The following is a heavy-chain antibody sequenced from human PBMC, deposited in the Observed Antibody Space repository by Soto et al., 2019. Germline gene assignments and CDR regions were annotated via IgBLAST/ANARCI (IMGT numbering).Heavy chain of an antibody. Sequence: SETLSLTCALPGSSFTTYYWTWIRQPPGKGLDWIGEINNRGNTNYNPSLKSRVTISLDTSKTQFSLKLTSVTAADTAVYYCLMVTYSGLDVWGQGTTVTVSS. CDR2: INNRGNT. CDR3: LMVTYSGLDV. V-gene: IGHV4-34*01. CDR1: GSSFTTYY. J-gene: IGHJ6*02. D-gene: IGHD5-18*01.